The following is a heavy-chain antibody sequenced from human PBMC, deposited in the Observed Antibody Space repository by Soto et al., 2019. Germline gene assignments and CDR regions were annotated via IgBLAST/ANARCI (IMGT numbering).Heavy chain of an antibody. D-gene: IGHD3-9*01. CDR3: ARALTSYDVMTGYYNYYGMDV. V-gene: IGHV4-61*01. J-gene: IGHJ6*02. CDR2: IYYRGTT. CDR1: GGPVTSGTYY. Sequence: QVQLQESGPGLVKPSETLSLTCTVSGGPVTSGTYYWNWIRQAPGKGLEWIGYIYYRGTTNYNPPRKSRVNISVDTSKNQISLNPSSVTAADTAVYYCARALTSYDVMTGYYNYYGMDVWGLGTTVTVSS.